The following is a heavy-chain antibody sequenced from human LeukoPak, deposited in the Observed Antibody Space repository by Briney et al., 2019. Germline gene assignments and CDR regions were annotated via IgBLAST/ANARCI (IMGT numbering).Heavy chain of an antibody. V-gene: IGHV3-33*01. CDR2: IWYDGSNK. D-gene: IGHD3-3*01. Sequence: SGGSLRLSCAASGFTFSSYGMHWVRQAPGKGLEWVAVIWYDGSNKYYADSVKGRFTISRDNSKNTLYLQMNSLRAVDTAVYYCARVRVPYYYGMDVWGQGTTVTVSS. CDR1: GFTFSSYG. J-gene: IGHJ6*02. CDR3: ARVRVPYYYGMDV.